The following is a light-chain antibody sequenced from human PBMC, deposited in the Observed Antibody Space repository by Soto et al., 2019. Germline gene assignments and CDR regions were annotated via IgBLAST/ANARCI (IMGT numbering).Light chain of an antibody. CDR1: SSNIGNNY. CDR3: GTWDSSLSAVV. V-gene: IGLV1-51*01. J-gene: IGLJ2*01. Sequence: QSVLTQPPSVSAAPGQKVTISYSGSSSNIGNNYVSWYQQFPGTAPKLLIYDNNKRPSGIPDRFSGSKSGTSATLDITGLQTGDEADYYCGTWDSSLSAVVFGGGTKLTVL. CDR2: DNN.